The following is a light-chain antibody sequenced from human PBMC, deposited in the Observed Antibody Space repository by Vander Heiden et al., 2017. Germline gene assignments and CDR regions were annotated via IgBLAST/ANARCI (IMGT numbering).Light chain of an antibody. V-gene: IGKV3D-15*01. CDR2: GAS. J-gene: IGKJ5*01. CDR1: QSVRSY. CDR3: QQYNDWPIT. Sequence: EIVMTHPPPSLSLSPGERATLSCRASQSVRSYLACYKQKPGQTPRLLIFGASTRAAGIPGRFSGSGSGTEFTLTISSLQAEDFAVYYCQQYNDWPITFGQGTRQEIK.